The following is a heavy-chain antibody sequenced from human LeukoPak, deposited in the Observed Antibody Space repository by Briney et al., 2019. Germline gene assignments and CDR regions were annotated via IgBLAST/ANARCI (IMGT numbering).Heavy chain of an antibody. Sequence: GGSLRLSCAASGFTFSTSWMHWVRQAPGNGLEWVSVINDDGSSTAYADSVKGRFTISRDNAKTTLYLQMNSLRAEDTALYYCARTTVTIWFDPWGQGTLVTVSS. J-gene: IGHJ5*02. CDR3: ARTTVTIWFDP. V-gene: IGHV3-74*01. CDR2: INDDGSST. D-gene: IGHD4-17*01. CDR1: GFTFSTSW.